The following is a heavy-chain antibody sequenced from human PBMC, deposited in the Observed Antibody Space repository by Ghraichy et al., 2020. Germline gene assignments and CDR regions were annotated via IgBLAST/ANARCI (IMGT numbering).Heavy chain of an antibody. V-gene: IGHV4-4*02. D-gene: IGHD3-3*01. J-gene: IGHJ4*02. CDR3: ARDMGRIFGVVILDY. Sequence: SETLSLTCAVSGGSISSSNWWSWVRQPPGKGLEWIGEIYHSGSTNYNPSLKSRVTISVDKSKNQFSLKLSSVTAADTAVYYCARDMGRIFGVVILDYWGQGTLVTVSS. CDR1: GGSISSSNW. CDR2: IYHSGST.